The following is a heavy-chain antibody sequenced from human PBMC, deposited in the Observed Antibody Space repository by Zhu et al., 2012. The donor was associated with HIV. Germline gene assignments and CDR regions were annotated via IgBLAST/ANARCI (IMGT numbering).Heavy chain of an antibody. Sequence: QVQLQESGPGLVKPSETLSLTCTISGGYFSSYYWSWIRQPPGKALEWIGYIYYTGTTRYSPSLRSRVTILRNTSENQFSLKLTSVTAADTAVYYCVRDSPPFYESTGNPLWGQGALVTVSS. J-gene: IGHJ4*02. CDR2: IYYTGTT. CDR1: GGYFSSYY. CDR3: VRDSPPFYESTGNPL. D-gene: IGHD3-22*01. V-gene: IGHV4-59*01.